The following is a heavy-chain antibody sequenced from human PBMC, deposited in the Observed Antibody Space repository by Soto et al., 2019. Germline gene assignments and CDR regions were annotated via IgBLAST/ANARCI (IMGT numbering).Heavy chain of an antibody. CDR1: GFTFSSYG. Sequence: QVQLVESGGGVVQPGRPLRLSCAASGFTFSSYGMHWVRQAPGKGLEWVAVISYDGSNKYYADSVKGRFTISRDNSKNTLYLQMNSLRAEDTAVYYCAKPYGDYGWYFDLWGRGTLVTVSS. J-gene: IGHJ2*01. CDR2: ISYDGSNK. V-gene: IGHV3-30*18. CDR3: AKPYGDYGWYFDL. D-gene: IGHD4-17*01.